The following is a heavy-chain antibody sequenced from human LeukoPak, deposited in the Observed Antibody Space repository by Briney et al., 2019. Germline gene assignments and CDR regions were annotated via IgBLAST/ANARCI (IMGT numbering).Heavy chain of an antibody. CDR3: ARASYGSGSYKY. V-gene: IGHV4-38-2*02. CDR2: IYHSGRT. CDR1: GNSISSGYY. Sequence: SETLSLTCTVSGNSISSGYYWGWIRQPPGKGLEWIGSIYHSGRTYYNPSLKSRVTMSVDTSKNQISLKLSSVTAADTAVYYCARASYGSGSYKYWGQGTLVTVSS. J-gene: IGHJ4*02. D-gene: IGHD3-10*01.